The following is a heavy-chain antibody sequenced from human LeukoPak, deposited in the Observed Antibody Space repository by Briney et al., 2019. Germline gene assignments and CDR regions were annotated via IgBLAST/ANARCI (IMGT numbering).Heavy chain of an antibody. V-gene: IGHV6-1*01. CDR2: AYYRSKWYN. CDR3: ARAGQLDIYYYYYMDV. CDR1: GDSFSSNSAA. Sequence: SQTLSLTCAISGDSFSSNSAAWNWIRQSPSRGLEWLGRAYYRSKWYNDYAVSVKSRITINPDTSKNQFSLQLNSVTPEDTAVYYCARAGQLDIYYYYYMDVWGKGTTVTVSS. D-gene: IGHD6-6*01. J-gene: IGHJ6*03.